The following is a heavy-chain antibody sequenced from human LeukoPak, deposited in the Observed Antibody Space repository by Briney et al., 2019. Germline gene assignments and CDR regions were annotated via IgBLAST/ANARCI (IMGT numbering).Heavy chain of an antibody. J-gene: IGHJ3*02. V-gene: IGHV1-69*01. CDR2: IIPIFGTA. D-gene: IGHD1-26*01. CDR1: GGTFSSYA. CDR3: ARDQTLSGSTMDDAFDI. Sequence: SVKVSCKASGGTFSSYAISWVRQAPGQGLEWMGGIIPIFGTASYAQKFQGRVTITADESTSTAYMELSSLRSEDTAVYYCARDQTLSGSTMDDAFDIWGQGTMVTVSS.